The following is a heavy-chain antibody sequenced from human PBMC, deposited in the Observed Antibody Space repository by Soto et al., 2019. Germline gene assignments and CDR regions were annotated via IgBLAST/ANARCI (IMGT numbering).Heavy chain of an antibody. V-gene: IGHV1-2*02. CDR1: GDTFTDSS. Sequence: ASVKVSCKTSGDTFTDSSMHWVRQAPGQGLEWMGWINLNSGDTNYAEKFRGRVTMTRDTSIITAYMELTRLKSDDTAVYYCAREDSIIIPAVSDFWGQGTLVTVSS. D-gene: IGHD2-2*01. J-gene: IGHJ4*02. CDR3: AREDSIIIPAVSDF. CDR2: INLNSGDT.